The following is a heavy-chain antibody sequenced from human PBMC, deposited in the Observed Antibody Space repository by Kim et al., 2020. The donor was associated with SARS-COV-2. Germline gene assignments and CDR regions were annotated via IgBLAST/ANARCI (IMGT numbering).Heavy chain of an antibody. CDR2: ISWNSGSI. D-gene: IGHD2-2*01. V-gene: IGHV3-9*01. CDR3: AKDFANCSSTSCYYYYYYYGMDV. CDR1: GFTFGDYA. J-gene: IGHJ6*02. Sequence: GGSLRLSCAASGFTFGDYAMHWVRQAPGKGLEWVSGISWNSGSIGYADSVKGRFTISRDNAKNSLYLQMNSLRAEDTALYYCAKDFANCSSTSCYYYYYYYGMDVWGQGTTVTVSS.